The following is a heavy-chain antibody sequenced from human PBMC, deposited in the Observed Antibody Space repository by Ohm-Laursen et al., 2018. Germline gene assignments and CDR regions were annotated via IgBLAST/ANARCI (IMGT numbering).Heavy chain of an antibody. Sequence: SDTLSLTCIVSGDSISGRYWSWIRQPPGKGLEWIGNIDDNGNTNYNPSLQSRVTISINTSKNHFSLQLRFVTAADTAVYHCAGAPNLYYFDYWGQGTLVTVSS. CDR2: IDDNGNT. J-gene: IGHJ4*02. V-gene: IGHV4-59*08. CDR1: GDSISGRY. D-gene: IGHD1-26*01. CDR3: AGAPNLYYFDY.